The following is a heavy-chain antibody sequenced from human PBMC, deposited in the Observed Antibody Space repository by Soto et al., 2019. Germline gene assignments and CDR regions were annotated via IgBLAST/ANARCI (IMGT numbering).Heavy chain of an antibody. Sequence: EVQLLESGGGLVQPGGSLRLSCAASGFTFSNYAMSWVRQAPGKGLEWVSGISGSGGSTYYADSVKGRFTISRDNSKNPLYLQMNSLRAVNTAVYYCAKALGSGAGGGYGMDVWGQGTTVTVSS. CDR3: AKALGSGAGGGYGMDV. CDR1: GFTFSNYA. D-gene: IGHD6-19*01. V-gene: IGHV3-23*01. J-gene: IGHJ6*02. CDR2: ISGSGGST.